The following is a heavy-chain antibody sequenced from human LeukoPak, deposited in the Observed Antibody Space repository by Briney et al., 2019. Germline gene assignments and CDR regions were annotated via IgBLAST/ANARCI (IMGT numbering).Heavy chain of an antibody. CDR1: GYSFSGYH. CDR2: INPNSGGT. CDR3: ARVEPAYCGGDCYVYYYYGIDV. Sequence: ASVKVSCKASGYSFSGYHMHWVRQAPGQGLEWMGWINPNSGGTNYAQKFQGRVTMTRDTSISTAYMELSRLTSDDTAVYYCARVEPAYCGGDCYVYYYYGIDVWGQGTTVTVSS. J-gene: IGHJ6*02. V-gene: IGHV1-2*02. D-gene: IGHD2-21*02.